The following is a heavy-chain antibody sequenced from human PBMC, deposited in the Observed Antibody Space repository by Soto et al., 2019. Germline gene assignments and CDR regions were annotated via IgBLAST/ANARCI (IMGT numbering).Heavy chain of an antibody. D-gene: IGHD2-2*01. CDR2: IYYSGST. CDR1: GGSISSGGYY. CDR3: ARVGGDIVLVPAARPQYYYYGMDV. V-gene: IGHV4-31*03. Sequence: QVQLQESGPGLVKPSQTLSLTCTVSGGSISSGGYYWSWIRQHPGKGLEWIGYIYYSGSTYYNPSLKSRVTIPVDTSKNQFSLKLSSVTAADTAVYYCARVGGDIVLVPAARPQYYYYGMDVWGQGTTVTVSS. J-gene: IGHJ6*02.